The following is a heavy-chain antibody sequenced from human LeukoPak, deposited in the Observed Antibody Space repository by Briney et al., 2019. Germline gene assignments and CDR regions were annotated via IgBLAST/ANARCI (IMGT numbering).Heavy chain of an antibody. V-gene: IGHV4-61*05. CDR3: ARSERITMILGGAFDI. CDR1: GGSISSSSYY. Sequence: SETLSLTCTVSGGSISSSSYYWSWIRQPPGKGLEWIGYISYSGSTNYNPSLKSRVTISVDTSKNQFSLKLSSVTAADTALYYCARSERITMILGGAFDIWGQGTMVTVSS. D-gene: IGHD3-22*01. J-gene: IGHJ3*02. CDR2: ISYSGST.